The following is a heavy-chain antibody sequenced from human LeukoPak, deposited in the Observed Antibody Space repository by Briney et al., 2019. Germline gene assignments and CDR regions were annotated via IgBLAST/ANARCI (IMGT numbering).Heavy chain of an antibody. CDR2: ISGSGEDT. V-gene: IGHV3-23*01. D-gene: IGHD4-23*01. CDR1: GLTLSNYA. J-gene: IGHJ4*02. CDR3: AMGDYGGNSFDY. Sequence: GGSLRLSCAVSGLTLSNYAMIWVRQTPGKGLEWVSSISGSGEDTYYADFVKGRFTISRDNSKNTLYLQMNSLRAEDTAVYYCAMGDYGGNSFDYWGQGTLVTVSS.